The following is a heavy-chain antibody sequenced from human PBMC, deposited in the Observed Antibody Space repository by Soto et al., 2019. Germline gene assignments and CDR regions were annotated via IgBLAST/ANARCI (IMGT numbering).Heavy chain of an antibody. CDR3: AKGGSGSYSNAFDI. CDR1: GGSISSSSYY. CDR2: IYYSGST. J-gene: IGHJ3*02. V-gene: IGHV4-39*01. D-gene: IGHD3-10*01. Sequence: SETLSLTCTVSGGSISSSSYYWGWIRQPPGKGLEWIGSIYYSGSTYYNPSLKSRVTISVDTSKNQFSLKLSSVTATDTAVYYCAKGGSGSYSNAFDIWGQGTMVT.